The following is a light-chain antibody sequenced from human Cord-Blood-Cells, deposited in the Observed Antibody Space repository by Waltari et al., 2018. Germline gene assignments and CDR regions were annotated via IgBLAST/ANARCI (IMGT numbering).Light chain of an antibody. J-gene: IGKJ2*01. CDR1: QSVSSN. V-gene: IGKV3-15*01. CDR3: QQYNGT. CDR2: GAS. Sequence: EIVMTQSPATLSVSPGERATLSCRASQSVSSNLAWYQQKPGQAPRLLIYGASTRATGIPARFSGSGSGTEFTLTISSLQSEDFVVYYCQQYNGTFGQGTKLEIK.